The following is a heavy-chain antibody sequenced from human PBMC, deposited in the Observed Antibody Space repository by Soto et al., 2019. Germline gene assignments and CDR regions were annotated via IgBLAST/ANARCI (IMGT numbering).Heavy chain of an antibody. Sequence: PSLTLPLTCTVSGGSISRYYWSWIRQPPGKGLEWIGYMYNTGSTVYNPSFKSRVTISVDTSKNQFSMKLNSVTAADTAVYYCARDLWGYCGTDCYPLDVWGQGTTVTVSS. J-gene: IGHJ6*02. CDR1: GGSISRYY. V-gene: IGHV4-59*01. D-gene: IGHD2-21*02. CDR3: ARDLWGYCGTDCYPLDV. CDR2: MYNTGST.